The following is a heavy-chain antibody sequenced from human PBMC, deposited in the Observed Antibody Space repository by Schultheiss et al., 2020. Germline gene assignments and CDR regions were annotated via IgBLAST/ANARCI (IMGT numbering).Heavy chain of an antibody. Sequence: SVKVSCKASGFTFTSSAMQWVRQARGQRLEWIGWIVVGSGNTNYAQKFQGRVTITADKSTSTAYMELSRLRSDDTAVYYCASYGFLDYGLADYYYYYGMDVWGQGTTVTVSS. V-gene: IGHV1-58*02. J-gene: IGHJ6*02. CDR1: GFTFTSSA. CDR3: ASYGFLDYGLADYYYYYGMDV. D-gene: IGHD3-10*01. CDR2: IVVGSGNT.